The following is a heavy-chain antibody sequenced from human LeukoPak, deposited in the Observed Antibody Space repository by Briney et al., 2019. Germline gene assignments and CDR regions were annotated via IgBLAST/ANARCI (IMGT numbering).Heavy chain of an antibody. CDR1: GGSVYSSGTY. Sequence: SETLSLTCTVSGGSVYSSGTYWSWIRQHPGKGLEWIGYIYYSGSTYYNPSLKSRLTISLDTSKNQFSLKLNSMTDADTAMYYCARAAGNWFDPWGQGTLVTVSS. D-gene: IGHD6-25*01. V-gene: IGHV4-31*03. CDR3: ARAAGNWFDP. J-gene: IGHJ5*02. CDR2: IYYSGST.